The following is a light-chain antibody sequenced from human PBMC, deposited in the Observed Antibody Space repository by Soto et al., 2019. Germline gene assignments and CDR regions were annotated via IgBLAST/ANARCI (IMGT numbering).Light chain of an antibody. CDR3: IHGTYRCPT. V-gene: IGKV2-30*01. CDR2: TVS. Sequence: DIVMTQSPPSLPVTLGQPASISCRSSQSVVYSDGNAYLNWFQQRPGQSPRRLIYTVSNRDSGVPERFSGGGAGPSFTLKISRLEAEDVGIYYCIHGTYRCPTFGQGTKVEI. J-gene: IGKJ1*01. CDR1: QSVVYSDGNAY.